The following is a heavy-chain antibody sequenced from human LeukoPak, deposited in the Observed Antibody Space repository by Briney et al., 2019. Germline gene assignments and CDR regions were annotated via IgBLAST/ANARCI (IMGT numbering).Heavy chain of an antibody. J-gene: IGHJ3*02. D-gene: IGHD3-3*01. Sequence: GASVKVSCKASGGTFSSYAISWVRQAPGQGLEWMGGIIPIFGTANYAQKFQGRVTITTDESTSTAYMELSSLRSEDTAVYYCARAAGEVLPDDAFDIWGQGTMVTVSS. CDR1: GGTFSSYA. V-gene: IGHV1-69*05. CDR2: IIPIFGTA. CDR3: ARAAGEVLPDDAFDI.